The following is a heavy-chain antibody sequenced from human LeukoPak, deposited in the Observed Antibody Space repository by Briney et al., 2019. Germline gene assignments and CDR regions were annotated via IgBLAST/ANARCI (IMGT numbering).Heavy chain of an antibody. Sequence: SGGSLRLSCAASGFTFSSYSMNWVRQAPGKGLEWVSSISSSSSYIYYADSVKGRFTISRDNAKNSLYLQKNSLRAEDTAVYYCAKDGFFDWLLYTYFDYWGQGTLVTVSS. D-gene: IGHD3-9*01. CDR1: GFTFSSYS. V-gene: IGHV3-21*04. CDR2: ISSSSSYI. CDR3: AKDGFFDWLLYTYFDY. J-gene: IGHJ4*02.